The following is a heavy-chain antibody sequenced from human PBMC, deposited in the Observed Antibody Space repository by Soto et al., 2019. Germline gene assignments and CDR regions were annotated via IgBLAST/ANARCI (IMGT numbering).Heavy chain of an antibody. Sequence: QVQLQESGPGLVKPSQTLSLTCTVSGGPISSGDYYWSWIRQPPGKGLEWIGYIYYSGSTYYNPSLKSRVTISVDTSKNQFSLKLSSVTAADTAVYYCARGGNVEMATIEYFDYWGQGTLVTVSS. CDR2: IYYSGST. J-gene: IGHJ4*02. D-gene: IGHD5-12*01. V-gene: IGHV4-30-4*01. CDR1: GGPISSGDYY. CDR3: ARGGNVEMATIEYFDY.